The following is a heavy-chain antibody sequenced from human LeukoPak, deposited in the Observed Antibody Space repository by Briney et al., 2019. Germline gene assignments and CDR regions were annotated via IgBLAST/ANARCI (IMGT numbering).Heavy chain of an antibody. Sequence: PGGSLRLSCAASGFTFSSYAMSWVRQAPGKGLEWVSAISGSGGSTYYADSVKGRFTISRDNSKNTLYLQMNSLRAEDTAVYYCAKGYYDYVWGSYRYSPAHWGQGTLVTVSS. D-gene: IGHD3-16*02. CDR1: GFTFSSYA. CDR2: ISGSGGST. V-gene: IGHV3-23*01. CDR3: AKGYYDYVWGSYRYSPAH. J-gene: IGHJ4*02.